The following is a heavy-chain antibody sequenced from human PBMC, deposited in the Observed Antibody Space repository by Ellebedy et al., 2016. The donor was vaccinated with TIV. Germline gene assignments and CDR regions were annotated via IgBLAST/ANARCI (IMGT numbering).Heavy chain of an antibody. CDR2: IFHRGTT. Sequence: MPSETLSLTCAVSGDSINSGGYAWSWIRQPPGKGLEWIGYIFHRGTTYYSPSLKPRVTISIDRSKNHFSLQLSAVTAADTAMYFCARGGGGGPLDSWGQGALVTVSS. J-gene: IGHJ4*02. CDR3: ARGGGGGPLDS. CDR1: GDSINSGGYA. V-gene: IGHV4-30-2*01. D-gene: IGHD2-15*01.